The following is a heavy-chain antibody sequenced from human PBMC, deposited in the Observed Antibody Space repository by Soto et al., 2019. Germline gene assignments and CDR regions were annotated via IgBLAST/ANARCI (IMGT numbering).Heavy chain of an antibody. CDR2: IIPIFGTA. D-gene: IGHD5-18*01. V-gene: IGHV1-69*06. CDR1: GGTFSSYA. J-gene: IGHJ4*02. Sequence: QVQLVQSGAEVKKPGSSVKVSCKASGGTFSSYAISWVRQAPGQGLEWMGGIIPIFGTANYAQKFQGRVTMTADKSTITASMELSSLRSEDTAVYYCATLVGTAMVKMAYWGQGTLVTVSS. CDR3: ATLVGTAMVKMAY.